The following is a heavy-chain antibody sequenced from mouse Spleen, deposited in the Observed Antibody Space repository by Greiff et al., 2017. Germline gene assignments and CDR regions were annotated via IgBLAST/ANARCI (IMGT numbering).Heavy chain of an antibody. CDR2: IDPSDSYT. J-gene: IGHJ3*01. CDR1: GYTFTSYW. V-gene: IGHV1-69*01. Sequence: VQLQQPGAELVMPGASVKLSCKASGYTFTSYWMHWVKQRPGQGLEWIGEIDPSDSYTNYNQKFKGKATLTVDKSSSTAYMQLSSLTSEDSAVYYCARLGAYWGQGTLVTVSA. CDR3: ARLGAY.